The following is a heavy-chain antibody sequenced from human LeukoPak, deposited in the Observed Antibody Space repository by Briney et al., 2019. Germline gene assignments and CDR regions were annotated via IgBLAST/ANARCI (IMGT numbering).Heavy chain of an antibody. CDR3: ARDYGDYYDYFDY. D-gene: IGHD4-17*01. Sequence: GGSLRLSCAASGFTFSSYWMHWVRQAPGKGLVWVSRISSDGSSTSYADSVKSRFTISRDNAKNTLYLQMNSLRAEDTAVYYCARDYGDYYDYFDYWGQGTLVTVSS. V-gene: IGHV3-74*01. CDR1: GFTFSSYW. J-gene: IGHJ4*02. CDR2: ISSDGSST.